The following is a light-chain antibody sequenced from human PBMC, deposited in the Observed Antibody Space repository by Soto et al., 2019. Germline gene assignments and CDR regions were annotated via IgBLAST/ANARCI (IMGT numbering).Light chain of an antibody. CDR2: DVS. CDR3: SSYTSSSTYV. V-gene: IGLV2-14*01. Sequence: QSVLTQPASVSESPGQSITISCTGTSSDVGGYVSWYQQYPGKAPKVMIYDVSNRPSGVSNRFSGSKSGNTAPLTISGLQAEDEADYYCSSYTSSSTYVFGSGTKVTVL. J-gene: IGLJ1*01. CDR1: SSDVGGY.